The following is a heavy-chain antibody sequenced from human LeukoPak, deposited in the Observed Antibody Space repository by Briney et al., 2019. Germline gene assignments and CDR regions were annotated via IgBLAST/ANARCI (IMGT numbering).Heavy chain of an antibody. CDR3: AREGYCSSTSCYAYYSYGMDV. V-gene: IGHV4-59*01. J-gene: IGHJ6*02. CDR1: GGSISSYY. CDR2: IYNSGST. Sequence: PSETLFLTCTVSGGSISSYYWSWIRQPPGKGLEWIGYIYNSGSTNYNPSLKSRVTISVDTSKNQFSLNLSSVTAADTAVYYCAREGYCSSTSCYAYYSYGMDVWGQGTTVTVSS. D-gene: IGHD2-2*01.